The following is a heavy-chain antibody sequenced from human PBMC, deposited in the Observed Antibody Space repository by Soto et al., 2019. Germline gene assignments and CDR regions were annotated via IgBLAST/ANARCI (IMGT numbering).Heavy chain of an antibody. V-gene: IGHV1-8*01. Sequence: QVQLVQSGAEVKKPGASVKVSCTFTSYDINWVRQATGQGLEWMGWMNPNSGNTRYAQKFQGRVTITRNNYNFTAYMELSRLRSEDTAVYYCARGPGSSDWRFSYYYMDVWGQGTTVTVSS. CDR2: MNPNSGNT. CDR3: ARGPGSSDWRFSYYYMDV. CDR1: FTSYD. D-gene: IGHD6-19*01. J-gene: IGHJ6*02.